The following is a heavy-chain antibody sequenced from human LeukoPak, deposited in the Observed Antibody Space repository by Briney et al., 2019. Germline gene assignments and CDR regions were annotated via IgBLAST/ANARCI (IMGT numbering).Heavy chain of an antibody. V-gene: IGHV3-21*01. D-gene: IGHD3-3*01. CDR3: ARNPDYDFWSGPYPPDY. Sequence: GGSLRLSCEASGFTFSSYSMNWVRQAPGKGLEWVSSISSSSSYIYYADSVKGRFTISRDNAKNSLYLQMNSLRAEDTAVYYCARNPDYDFWSGPYPPDYWGQGTLVTVSS. CDR1: GFTFSSYS. CDR2: ISSSSSYI. J-gene: IGHJ4*02.